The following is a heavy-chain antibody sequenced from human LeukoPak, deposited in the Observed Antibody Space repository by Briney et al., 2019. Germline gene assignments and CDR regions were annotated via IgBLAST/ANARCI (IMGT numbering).Heavy chain of an antibody. D-gene: IGHD3-9*01. CDR1: GFTFNSYG. V-gene: IGHV3-30*02. CDR2: IRYDETSE. Sequence: GGSLRLSCAASGFTFNSYGMHWVRQAPGKGLEWVAFIRYDETSESYADSVKGRFTISRDNSKNTLYLQMNSLRPEDTAVYHCAKGALDRRYFDSYFDYWGQGTLVTVSS. CDR3: AKGALDRRYFDSYFDY. J-gene: IGHJ4*02.